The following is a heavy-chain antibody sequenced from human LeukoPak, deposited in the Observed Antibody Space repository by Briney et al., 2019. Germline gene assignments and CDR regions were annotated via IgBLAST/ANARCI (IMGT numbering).Heavy chain of an antibody. CDR3: ARAAQSWVYYYYMDV. CDR2: IIPIFGTA. CDR1: GGTFSSYA. Sequence: SVKVSCKASGGTFSSYAISWVRQAPGQGLEWMGGIIPIFGTANYAQKFQGRVTITTDESTSTAYMELSSQRSEDTAVYYCARAAQSWVYYYYMDVWGKGTALTVSS. V-gene: IGHV1-69*05. J-gene: IGHJ6*03. D-gene: IGHD3-16*01.